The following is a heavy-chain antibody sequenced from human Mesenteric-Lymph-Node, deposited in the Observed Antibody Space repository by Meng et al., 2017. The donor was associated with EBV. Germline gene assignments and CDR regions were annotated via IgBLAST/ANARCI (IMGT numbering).Heavy chain of an antibody. V-gene: IGHV2-5*02. CDR2: IYWDGDK. CDR1: GFSLTTSGVG. J-gene: IGHJ4*02. D-gene: IGHD3-16*01. CDR3: VHITSYSLIPY. Sequence: HTTLKDAVPTLVQPPQILTLACTFSGFSLTTSGVGVAWIRQPPGKALEWLALIYWDGDKRYSPSLDSRLTITKDTSRNQVVVTLTNMDPVDTATYYCVHITSYSLIPYWGQGTLVTVSS.